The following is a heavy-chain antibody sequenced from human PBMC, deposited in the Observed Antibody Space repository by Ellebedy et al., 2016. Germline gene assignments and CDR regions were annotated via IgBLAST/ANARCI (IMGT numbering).Heavy chain of an antibody. CDR3: AHSSGWYAGTLLRAFDI. J-gene: IGHJ3*02. CDR1: GFSLSTSGVG. Sequence: SGPTLVKPTQTLTLTCTFSGFSLSTSGVGVGWIRQPPGKALEWLALIYWNDDKRYSPSLKSRLTITKDTSKNQVVLTMTNMDPVDTATYYRAHSSGWYAGTLLRAFDIWGQGTMVTVSS. V-gene: IGHV2-5*01. CDR2: IYWNDDK. D-gene: IGHD6-19*01.